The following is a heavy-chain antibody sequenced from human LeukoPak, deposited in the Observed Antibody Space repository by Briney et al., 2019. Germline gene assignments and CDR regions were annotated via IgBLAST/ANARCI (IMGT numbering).Heavy chain of an antibody. Sequence: PGGSLRLSCAASGFTFNTFWMSWVRQAPGKGPEWVANIKPDGSEKSYVDSVKGRFIISRDNAKNSLYLQMNSLRAEDTALYYCARGGSWFAPWGQGTLVTVSS. J-gene: IGHJ5*02. D-gene: IGHD3-10*01. CDR1: GFTFNTFW. CDR3: ARGGSWFAP. CDR2: IKPDGSEK. V-gene: IGHV3-7*01.